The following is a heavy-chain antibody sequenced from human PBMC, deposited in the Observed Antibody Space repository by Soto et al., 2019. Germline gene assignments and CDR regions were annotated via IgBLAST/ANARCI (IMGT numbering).Heavy chain of an antibody. J-gene: IGHJ4*02. CDR2: IYYSGST. Sequence: KPSETLSLTCTVSGGSVSSGSYYWSWIRQPPGKGLEWIGYIYYSGSTNYNPSLKSRVTISVDTSKNQFSLKLSSVTAADTAVYYCASPPDYGDFLEFDYWGQGTLVTVSS. V-gene: IGHV4-61*01. CDR1: GGSVSSGSYY. CDR3: ASPPDYGDFLEFDY. D-gene: IGHD4-17*01.